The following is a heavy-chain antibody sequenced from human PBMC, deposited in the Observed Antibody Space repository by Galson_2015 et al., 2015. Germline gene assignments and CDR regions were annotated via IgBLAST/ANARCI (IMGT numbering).Heavy chain of an antibody. D-gene: IGHD5-12*01. V-gene: IGHV1-46*01. CDR3: ARDWLSEVGPYYYYYGMDV. J-gene: IGHJ6*02. CDR1: GYTFTSYY. Sequence: SVKVSCKASGYTFTSYYMHWVRQAPGQGLEWMGIINPSGGSTSYAQKFQGRVTMTRDTSTSTVYMELSSLRSEDTAVYYCARDWLSEVGPYYYYYGMDVWGQGTTVTVSS. CDR2: INPSGGST.